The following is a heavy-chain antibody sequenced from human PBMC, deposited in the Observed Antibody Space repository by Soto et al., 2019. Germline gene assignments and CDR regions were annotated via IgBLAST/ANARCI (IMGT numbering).Heavy chain of an antibody. CDR3: ARDLSGTADETADTAMDNYYYYGMDV. CDR2: ISYDGSNK. J-gene: IGHJ6*02. CDR1: GFTFSSYG. Sequence: PGGSLRPSCAASGFTFSSYGMHWVRQAPGKGLEWVAVISYDGSNKYYADSVKGRFTISRDNSKNTLYLQMNSLRAEDTAVYYCARDLSGTADETADTAMDNYYYYGMDVWGQGTTVTVSS. D-gene: IGHD5-18*01. V-gene: IGHV3-30*03.